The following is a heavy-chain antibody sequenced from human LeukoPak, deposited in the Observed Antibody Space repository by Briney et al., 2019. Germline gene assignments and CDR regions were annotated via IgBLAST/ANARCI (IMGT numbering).Heavy chain of an antibody. V-gene: IGHV4-30-4*01. CDR1: GGSISSGDYY. Sequence: SQTLSLTCTVSGGSISSGDYYWSWIRQPPGKGLEWIGYIYYSGSTYYNPSLKSRVTISVDTSKNQFSLKLSSVTAADTAVYYCARDANTYCSGGSCYSGFDYWGQGTLVTVSP. D-gene: IGHD2-15*01. CDR2: IYYSGST. CDR3: ARDANTYCSGGSCYSGFDY. J-gene: IGHJ4*02.